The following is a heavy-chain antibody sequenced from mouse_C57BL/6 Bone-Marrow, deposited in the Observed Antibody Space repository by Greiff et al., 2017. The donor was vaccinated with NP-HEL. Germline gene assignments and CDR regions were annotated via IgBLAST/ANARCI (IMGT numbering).Heavy chain of an antibody. CDR3: ANYYGSSGFAY. Sequence: VQLKESGPGMVKPSQSLSLTCTVTGYSITSGYDWHWIRHFPGNKLEWMGYISYSGSTNYNPSLNSRISITHDTSKNHFFLKLNSVTTEDTATYYCANYYGSSGFAYWGQGTLVTVSA. CDR2: ISYSGST. J-gene: IGHJ3*01. V-gene: IGHV3-1*01. CDR1: GYSITSGYD. D-gene: IGHD1-1*01.